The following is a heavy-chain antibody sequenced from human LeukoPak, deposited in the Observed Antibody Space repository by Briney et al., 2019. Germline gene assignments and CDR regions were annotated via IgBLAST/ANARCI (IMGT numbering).Heavy chain of an antibody. Sequence: GGPLRLSCAASGFTFSSYGMHWVRQAPGKGLEWVAVISYDGSNKYYADSVKGRFTISRDNSKNTLYLQMNSLRAEDTAVYYCARRKNRDILFDYWGQGTLVTVSS. CDR3: ARRKNRDILFDY. J-gene: IGHJ4*02. V-gene: IGHV3-30*03. D-gene: IGHD5-24*01. CDR2: ISYDGSNK. CDR1: GFTFSSYG.